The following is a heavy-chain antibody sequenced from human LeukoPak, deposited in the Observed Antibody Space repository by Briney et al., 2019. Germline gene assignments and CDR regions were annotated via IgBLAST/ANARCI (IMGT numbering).Heavy chain of an antibody. CDR3: ARDLERRRNWFDP. J-gene: IGHJ5*02. CDR1: RGTFSSYT. Sequence: SVKVSCKPSRGTFSSYTISWVRQAPGQGLEWMGRIIPILGIANYAQKFQGRVTITADKSTSTAYMELSSLRSEDTAVYYCARDLERRRNWFDPWGQGTLVTVSS. V-gene: IGHV1-69*04. CDR2: IIPILGIA. D-gene: IGHD1-1*01.